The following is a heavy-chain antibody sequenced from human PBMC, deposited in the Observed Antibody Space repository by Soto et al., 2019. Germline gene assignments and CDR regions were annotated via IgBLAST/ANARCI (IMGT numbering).Heavy chain of an antibody. CDR3: ARESPLPYYYDSSGFLDY. D-gene: IGHD3-22*01. CDR1: GGSISSYY. Sequence: SETLSLTCSVSGGSISSYYWSWIRQPPGKGLEWIGYIYYSGSTNYNPSLKSRVTISVDTSKNQFSLKLSSVTAADTAVYYCARESPLPYYYDSSGFLDYWGQGTLVTVSS. J-gene: IGHJ4*02. CDR2: IYYSGST. V-gene: IGHV4-59*01.